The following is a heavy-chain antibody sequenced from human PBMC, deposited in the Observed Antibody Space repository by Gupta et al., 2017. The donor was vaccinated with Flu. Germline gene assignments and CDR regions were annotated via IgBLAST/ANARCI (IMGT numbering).Heavy chain of an antibody. CDR2: ISSSGSTI. J-gene: IGHJ6*02. CDR1: GFTFSSYE. Sequence: EVQLVESGGGLVQPGGSLRLSCAASGFTFSSYEMNWVRQAPGKGLEWVSYISSSGSTIYYADSVKGRFTISRDNAKNALYLQMNSLRGEDTAVYYCASGGAAAGNLMFLRYYGMDVWGQGTTVTVS. CDR3: ASGGAAAGNLMFLRYYGMDV. V-gene: IGHV3-48*03. D-gene: IGHD6-13*01.